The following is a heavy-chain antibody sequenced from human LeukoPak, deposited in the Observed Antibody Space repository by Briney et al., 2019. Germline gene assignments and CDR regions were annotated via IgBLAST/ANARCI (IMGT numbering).Heavy chain of an antibody. D-gene: IGHD3-10*01. CDR2: IIPILGIA. CDR3: ASIGGSGSSRMDV. Sequence: EASVKVSCKASGGTFSSYAISWVRQAPGQGLEWMGRIIPILGIANYAQKFQGRVTITADKSTSTAYMELSSLRSEDTAVYYCASIGGSGSSRMDVWGQGTLVTVSS. V-gene: IGHV1-69*04. J-gene: IGHJ4*02. CDR1: GGTFSSYA.